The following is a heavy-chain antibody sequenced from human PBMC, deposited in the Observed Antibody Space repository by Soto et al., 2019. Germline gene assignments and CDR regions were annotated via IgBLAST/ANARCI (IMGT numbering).Heavy chain of an antibody. CDR1: GYTFTSYY. CDR2: INPSGGST. J-gene: IGHJ5*02. CDR3: AREKRHWNGGSCPLGGFDP. Sequence: QVQLVQSGAEVKNPGASVKVSCKASGYTFTSYYMHWVRQAPGQGLEWLGIINPSGGSTSYAQKCPGRIPMTRDTSPSTVYMELHSPGSEDKAVYYRAREKRHWNGGSCPLGGFDPWGQGTLVTVSS. V-gene: IGHV1-46*03. D-gene: IGHD2-15*01.